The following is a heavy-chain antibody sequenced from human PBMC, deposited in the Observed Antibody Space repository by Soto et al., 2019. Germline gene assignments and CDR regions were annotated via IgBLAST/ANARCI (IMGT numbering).Heavy chain of an antibody. CDR3: ARVQWFGMDGRY. V-gene: IGHV4-34*02. Sequence: QVQLQQWGAGLLKPSETLSLTCAVYGGSFSGYYWSWIRQPPGKGLEWIGEINHSGSTIYNPSLESRVTISLATAKNQCSLKLSSVTAADTAVYYCARVQWFGMDGRYWGQGTLVTVSS. CDR2: INHSGST. CDR1: GGSFSGYY. J-gene: IGHJ4*02. D-gene: IGHD3-10*01.